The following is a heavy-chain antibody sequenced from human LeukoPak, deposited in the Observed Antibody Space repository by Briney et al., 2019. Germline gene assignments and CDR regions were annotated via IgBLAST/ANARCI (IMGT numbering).Heavy chain of an antibody. CDR1: GFIFGDYG. D-gene: IGHD3-16*02. CDR2: IRSRAYGGTT. Sequence: GGSLRLSCTASGFIFGDYGMSWFRQAPGKGLEWVGFIRSRAYGGTTEYAASVKGRFTISREDSKNIAYLQMNSLKTEDTAVYYCARPVRAYDYVWGSYRYTPAPFDIWGQGTMVTVSS. CDR3: ARPVRAYDYVWGSYRYTPAPFDI. J-gene: IGHJ3*02. V-gene: IGHV3-49*03.